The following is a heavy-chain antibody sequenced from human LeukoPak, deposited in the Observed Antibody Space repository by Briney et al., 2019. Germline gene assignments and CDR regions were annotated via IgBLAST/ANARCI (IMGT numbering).Heavy chain of an antibody. Sequence: PGGSLRLSCAASGFTFSSYAMSWVRQAPGKGLEWVSAISGSGGSTYYADSVKGRFTISRDNSKNTLYLQMNSLRAEDTAVYYCAKVGAYDGSGYYPAHSYYYYMDVWGKGTTVTVSS. V-gene: IGHV3-23*01. D-gene: IGHD3-22*01. CDR1: GFTFSSYA. CDR2: ISGSGGST. CDR3: AKVGAYDGSGYYPAHSYYYYMDV. J-gene: IGHJ6*03.